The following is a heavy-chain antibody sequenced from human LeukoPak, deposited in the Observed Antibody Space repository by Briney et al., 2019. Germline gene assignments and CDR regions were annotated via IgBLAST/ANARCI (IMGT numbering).Heavy chain of an antibody. CDR3: ARDGDYDSSGYYSPFDY. CDR1: GGSISSYC. D-gene: IGHD3-22*01. J-gene: IGHJ4*02. CDR2: ISTSGST. V-gene: IGHV4-4*07. Sequence: SETLSLTCTVSGGSISSYCWSWVRQPAGKGLEWMGRISTSGSTNYNPSLDTLVTMSVDTSKNHYSLKLSYVTAADTDVYYGARDGDYDSSGYYSPFDYWGQGTLVTVSS.